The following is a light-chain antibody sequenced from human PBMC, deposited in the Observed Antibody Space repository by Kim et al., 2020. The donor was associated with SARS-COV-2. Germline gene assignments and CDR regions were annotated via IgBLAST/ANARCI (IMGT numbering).Light chain of an antibody. CDR3: NSRDSSGNHVV. J-gene: IGLJ2*01. CDR2: GKN. Sequence: ALGQQVGITCQVDSLRSYYASWYQQMPGQATVVVIYGKNNRPSGIPDRFSGSSSGNTASLTITGAQAEDEADYYCNSRDSSGNHVVFGGGTQLTVL. CDR1: SLRSYY. V-gene: IGLV3-19*01.